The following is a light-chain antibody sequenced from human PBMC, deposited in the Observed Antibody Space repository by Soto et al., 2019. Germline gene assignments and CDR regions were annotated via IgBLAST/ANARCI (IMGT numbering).Light chain of an antibody. CDR1: SSNNGAGYE. CDR2: DNT. V-gene: IGLV1-40*01. CDR3: QSYDSSLSGYV. J-gene: IGLJ1*01. Sequence: SVLTHAPSVSGAPGQRVTISCTGSSSNNGAGYEVHWYQQLPGTAPKLLIYDNTNRPSGVPDRFSGSKSGTSASLAITGLQAEDETDYYCQSYDSSLSGYVFGTGTKATV.